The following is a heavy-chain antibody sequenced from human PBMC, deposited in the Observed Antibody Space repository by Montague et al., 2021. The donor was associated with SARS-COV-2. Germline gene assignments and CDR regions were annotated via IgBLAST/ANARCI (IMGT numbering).Heavy chain of an antibody. Sequence: SETLSLTCTVSGGSISTYYWNWIRQFPGKGLEWIGYIDCSGSTNYNPSLQSRVIISVDRSKIQFSLKLNSVTAADTAIYYCARLPYDISYGMDVWGQGTTVTVSS. V-gene: IGHV4-59*01. CDR1: GGSISTYY. CDR3: ARLPYDISYGMDV. J-gene: IGHJ6*02. CDR2: IDCSGST. D-gene: IGHD3-9*01.